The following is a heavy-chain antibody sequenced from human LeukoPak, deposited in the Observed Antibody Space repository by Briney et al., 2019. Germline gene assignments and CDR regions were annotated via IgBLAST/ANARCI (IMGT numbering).Heavy chain of an antibody. Sequence: DPGGSLRLSCAASGFTFSSYWMSWVRQAQGKGLEWVANIKQDGSEKYYVDSVKGRFTISRDNAKNSLYLQMNSLRAEDTAVYYCARDRYYGSGIFDYWGQGTLVTVSS. D-gene: IGHD3-10*01. CDR2: IKQDGSEK. J-gene: IGHJ4*02. CDR1: GFTFSSYW. CDR3: ARDRYYGSGIFDY. V-gene: IGHV3-7*01.